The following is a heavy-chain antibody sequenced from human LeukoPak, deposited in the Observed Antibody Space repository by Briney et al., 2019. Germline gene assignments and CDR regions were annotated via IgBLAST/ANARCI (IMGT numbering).Heavy chain of an antibody. J-gene: IGHJ4*02. V-gene: IGHV4-59*01. Sequence: SETLSLTCTVSGGSISSYYWSWIRHPPGKGLEWIGYIYYSGSTNYNPSLKSRVTISVDTSKNQFSLKLSSVTAADTAVYYCARDGASSWYRYFDYWGQGTLVTVSS. CDR1: GGSISSYY. D-gene: IGHD6-13*01. CDR3: ARDGASSWYRYFDY. CDR2: IYYSGST.